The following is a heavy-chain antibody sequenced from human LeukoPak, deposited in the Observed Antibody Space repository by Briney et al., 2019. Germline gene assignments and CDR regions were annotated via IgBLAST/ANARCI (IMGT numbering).Heavy chain of an antibody. J-gene: IGHJ4*02. V-gene: IGHV3-23*01. D-gene: IGHD3-10*01. CDR3: AKDRVTMVRGRGDY. Sequence: PGGSLILSCAASGFTFSSYGMSWVRQAPGKGLEWVSAISGSGGSTYYADPVKGRFTISRDNSKNTLYLQMNSLRAEDTAVYYCAKDRVTMVRGRGDYWGQGTLVTVSS. CDR2: ISGSGGST. CDR1: GFTFSSYG.